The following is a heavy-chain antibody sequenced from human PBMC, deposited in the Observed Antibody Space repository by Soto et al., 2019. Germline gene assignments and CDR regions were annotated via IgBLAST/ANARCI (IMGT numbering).Heavy chain of an antibody. CDR1: GGSFSGYY. D-gene: IGHD3-22*01. V-gene: IGHV4-34*01. CDR3: AREAVYYYDSSGYGSGWFDP. J-gene: IGHJ5*02. CDR2: INHSGST. Sequence: SETLSLTCAVYGGSFSGYYWSWIRQPPGKGLEWIGEINHSGSTNYNPSLKSRVTISVDTSKNQFSLKLSSVTAADTAVYYCAREAVYYYDSSGYGSGWFDPWGQGTLVTVSS.